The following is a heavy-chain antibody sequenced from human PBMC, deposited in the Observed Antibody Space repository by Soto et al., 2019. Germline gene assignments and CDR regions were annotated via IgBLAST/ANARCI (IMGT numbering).Heavy chain of an antibody. CDR1: GLTFSSYS. CDR2: ISSSSSTI. D-gene: IGHD3-10*01. CDR3: ARDWRFGEFGYMDV. Sequence: GGSLRLSCAAPGLTFSSYSMNWVRQAPGKGLEWVSYISSSSSTIYYADSVKGRFTISRDNAKNSLYLQMNSLRAEDTAVYYCARDWRFGEFGYMDVWGKGTTVTVSS. V-gene: IGHV3-48*01. J-gene: IGHJ6*03.